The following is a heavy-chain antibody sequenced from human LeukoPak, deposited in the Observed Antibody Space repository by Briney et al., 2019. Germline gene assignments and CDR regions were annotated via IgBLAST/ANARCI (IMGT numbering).Heavy chain of an antibody. V-gene: IGHV1-18*01. CDR1: GYTFTSYG. CDR2: ISAYNGNT. D-gene: IGHD3-3*01. CDR3: AGVVTIFGVVIHGHFDY. J-gene: IGHJ4*02. Sequence: ASVKVSCKASGYTFTSYGISWVRQAPAQGLEWMGWISAYNGNTNYAQKLQGRVTMTTDTSTSTAYMELRSLRSDDTAVYYCAGVVTIFGVVIHGHFDYWGQGTLVTVSS.